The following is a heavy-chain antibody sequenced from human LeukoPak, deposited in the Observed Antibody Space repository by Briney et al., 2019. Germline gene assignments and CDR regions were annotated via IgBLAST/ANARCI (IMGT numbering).Heavy chain of an antibody. V-gene: IGHV3-33*08. CDR3: ARPSGGIVDYFDY. CDR1: GFTFSSYG. J-gene: IGHJ4*02. Sequence: GGSLRLSCAASGFTFSSYGMHWVRQAPGKGLEWVAVIWHDGSNKYYADSVKGRFTISRDNSKNTLYLQMNSLRAEDTAVYYCARPSGGIVDYFDYWGQGTLVTVSS. D-gene: IGHD3-22*01. CDR2: IWHDGSNK.